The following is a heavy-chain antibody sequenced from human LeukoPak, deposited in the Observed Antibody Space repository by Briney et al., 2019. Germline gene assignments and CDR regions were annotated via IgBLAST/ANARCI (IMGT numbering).Heavy chain of an antibody. CDR2: ISSDSNYI. D-gene: IGHD3-22*01. J-gene: IGHJ4*02. CDR1: GFIFTSYS. V-gene: IGHV3-21*01. Sequence: GGSLRLSCAASGFIFTSYSMIWVRQAPGKGLEWVSSISSDSNYIFYVDSVKGRFTISRDNAKNSLYLQMNSLRAEDTAVYYCARDLYRIVVVPHYFDYWGQGTLVTVSS. CDR3: ARDLYRIVVVPHYFDY.